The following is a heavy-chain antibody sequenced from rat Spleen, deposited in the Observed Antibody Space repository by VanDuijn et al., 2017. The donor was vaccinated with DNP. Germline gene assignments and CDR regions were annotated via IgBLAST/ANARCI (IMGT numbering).Heavy chain of an antibody. Sequence: EVLLVESDGGLVQPGRSLKLSCAVSGFTFNDYYMAWVRQAPAKGLEWVATISYNGGTPYYGDSVKGRFTISRDNAKSTLYLQMDSLRSEETATYYCTRHRTIMTYYYAMDAWGQGASVTVSS. J-gene: IGHJ4*01. V-gene: IGHV5-29*01. CDR1: GFTFNDYY. CDR2: ISYNGGTP. D-gene: IGHD1-7*01. CDR3: TRHRTIMTYYYAMDA.